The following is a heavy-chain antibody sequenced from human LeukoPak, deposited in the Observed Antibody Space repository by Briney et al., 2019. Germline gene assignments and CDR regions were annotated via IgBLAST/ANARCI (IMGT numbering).Heavy chain of an antibody. J-gene: IGHJ4*02. D-gene: IGHD6-13*01. CDR2: ISSSGSTI. CDR1: GFIFNDFY. V-gene: IGHV3-11*01. CDR3: ARAALSSSWSPIDN. Sequence: GGSLRLSCAASGFIFNDFYMSWIRQAPGKGLEWVAYISSSGSTIYYADSVKGRFTISRDNVRQSLFLQMSSLRGDDTAVYYCARAALSSSWSPIDNWGQGTLVTVSS.